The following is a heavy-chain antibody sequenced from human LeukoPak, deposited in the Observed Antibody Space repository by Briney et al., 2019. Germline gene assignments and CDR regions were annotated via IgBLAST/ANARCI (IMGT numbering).Heavy chain of an antibody. D-gene: IGHD2-15*01. Sequence: SETLSLTCTVSGGSISSGGYYWSWIRQHPGKGLEWIGYIYYSGSTYYNPSLKSRVTISVDTSKNQFSLKLSSVTAADTAVYYCARDRRCSGGSCYSSWFDPWGQGTLVTVSS. V-gene: IGHV4-31*03. CDR3: ARDRRCSGGSCYSSWFDP. J-gene: IGHJ5*02. CDR1: GGSISSGGYY. CDR2: IYYSGST.